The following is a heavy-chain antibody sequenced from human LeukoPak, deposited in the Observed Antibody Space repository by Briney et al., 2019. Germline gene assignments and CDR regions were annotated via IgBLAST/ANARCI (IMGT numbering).Heavy chain of an antibody. V-gene: IGHV3-23*01. Sequence: GGSLRLSCAASGFTFSSYAMSWVRQAPGKGLEWVSAISGSGGSTYYADSVKGRFTISRDNSKNTLYLQMNSLRAEDTAVYYCAGPVGDRKLLSYYYYMDVWGKGTTVTVSS. CDR2: ISGSGGST. D-gene: IGHD2-2*01. CDR3: AGPVGDRKLLSYYYYMDV. CDR1: GFTFSSYA. J-gene: IGHJ6*03.